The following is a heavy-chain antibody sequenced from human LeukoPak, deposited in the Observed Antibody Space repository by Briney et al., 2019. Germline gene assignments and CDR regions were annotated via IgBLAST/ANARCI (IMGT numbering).Heavy chain of an antibody. D-gene: IGHD4-17*01. Sequence: GASVKVSCKASGYTFTSYGMHWVRQAPGQRLEWMGWINAGNGNTKYSQKFQGRVTITRDTSASTAYMELSSLRSEDTGVYYCARVGSYGDPFDYWGQGTLVTVS. V-gene: IGHV1-3*01. J-gene: IGHJ4*02. CDR1: GYTFTSYG. CDR3: ARVGSYGDPFDY. CDR2: INAGNGNT.